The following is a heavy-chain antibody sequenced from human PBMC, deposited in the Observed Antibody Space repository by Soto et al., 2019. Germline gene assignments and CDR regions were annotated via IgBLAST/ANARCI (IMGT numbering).Heavy chain of an antibody. V-gene: IGHV1-18*01. J-gene: IGHJ4*02. CDR3: VRAAPIVVVTAAPDY. CDR2: ISAYNGNT. D-gene: IGHD2-21*02. Sequence: QVQLVQSGAEVKKPGASVKVSCKASGFTFTHYGFTWVRQAPGQGLEWMGWISAYNGNTNYTQILQGRVTMTTDTSTSTAYMALRSLRSDDTAVYYCVRAAPIVVVTAAPDYWGQGTLVTVSS. CDR1: GFTFTHYG.